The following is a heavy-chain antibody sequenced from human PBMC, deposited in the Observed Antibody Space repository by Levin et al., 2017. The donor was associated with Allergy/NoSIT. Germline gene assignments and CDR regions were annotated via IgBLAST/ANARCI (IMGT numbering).Heavy chain of an antibody. D-gene: IGHD1-1*01. J-gene: IGHJ6*02. CDR2: ISYDGSNK. V-gene: IGHV3-30*18. CDR1: GFTFSSYG. Sequence: TGGSLRLSCAASGFTFSSYGMHWVRQAPGKGLEWVAVISYDGSNKYYADSVKGRFTISRDNSKNTLYLQMNSLRAEDTAVYYCAKERYLYGMDVWGQGTTVTVSS. CDR3: AKERYLYGMDV.